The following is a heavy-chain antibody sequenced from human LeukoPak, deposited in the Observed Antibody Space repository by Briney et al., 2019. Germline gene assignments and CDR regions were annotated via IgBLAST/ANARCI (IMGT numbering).Heavy chain of an antibody. V-gene: IGHV4-34*12. Sequence: ETLSVTCEVSGGSFSSYYWSWIRQPPGKGLEWIGEILHSGSINYNPSLKSRVTISVDTSRSQFSLNRNSVTAADRAVYYCAREVAGRLAVVEYWGEGTLVTVSS. CDR2: ILHSGSI. CDR1: GGSFSSYY. J-gene: IGHJ4*02. D-gene: IGHD6-6*01. CDR3: AREVAGRLAVVEY.